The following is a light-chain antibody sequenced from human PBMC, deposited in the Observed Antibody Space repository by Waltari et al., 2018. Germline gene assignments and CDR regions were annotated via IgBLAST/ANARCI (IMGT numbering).Light chain of an antibody. V-gene: IGKV3-11*01. CDR2: DAS. J-gene: IGKJ4*01. CDR3: QQRGTYLGLT. Sequence: SSRASQSVSKYLAWYQQKPGQAPRLLIFDASNRATGIPARFSGSGSGTEFSLTISSLEPEDFAVYYCQQRGTYLGLTFGGGTKVDIK. CDR1: QSVSKY.